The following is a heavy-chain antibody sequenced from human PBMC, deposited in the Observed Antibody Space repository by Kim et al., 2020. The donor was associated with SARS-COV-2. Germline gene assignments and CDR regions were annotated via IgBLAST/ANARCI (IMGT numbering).Heavy chain of an antibody. D-gene: IGHD1-26*01. J-gene: IGHJ4*02. CDR3: AREEGIVGAMGDY. Sequence: YADSGKGRFTISRDNAKNSLYLQMKSLGAEDTAVYYCAREEGIVGAMGDYWGQGTLVTVSS. V-gene: IGHV3-21*01.